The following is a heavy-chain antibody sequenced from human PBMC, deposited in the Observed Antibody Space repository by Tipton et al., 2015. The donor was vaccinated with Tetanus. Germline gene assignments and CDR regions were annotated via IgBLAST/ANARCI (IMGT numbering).Heavy chain of an antibody. CDR1: GYTFTRYG. J-gene: IGHJ4*02. CDR2: ISGYNGNT. D-gene: IGHD3-10*01. V-gene: IGHV1-18*01. CDR3: ARDYFGSGSNYYFDY. Sequence: QVQLVQSGAEVKKPGASVKVSCKASGYTFTRYGLTWVRQAPGQGPEWMGWISGYNGNTNYAPKFQGRVTMTTDTTTNTAYMELRSLRSDDTAVYYCARDYFGSGSNYYFDYWSQGSQVSVSS.